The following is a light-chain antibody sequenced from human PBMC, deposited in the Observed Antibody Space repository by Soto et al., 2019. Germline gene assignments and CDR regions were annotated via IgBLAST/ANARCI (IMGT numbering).Light chain of an antibody. V-gene: IGKV3-15*01. CDR3: QQYNNWPGT. Sequence: EIVMTQSPATLSVSPGERATLSCRASQGVNTNIAWYQQKPGQVPRLLIYGASTRATGIPARFSGSGSGTEFTLTISSLQSEDFAVYYCQQYNNWPGTFGQGTKVDI. CDR2: GAS. CDR1: QGVNTN. J-gene: IGKJ1*01.